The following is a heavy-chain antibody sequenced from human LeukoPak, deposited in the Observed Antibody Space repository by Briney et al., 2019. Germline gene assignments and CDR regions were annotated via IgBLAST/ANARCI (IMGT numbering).Heavy chain of an antibody. V-gene: IGHV3-15*01. Sequence: TGGSLRLSCAASGFTFSNAWMSWVRQAPGKGLEWVGRIKSKTDGGTTDYATPVKGRFTISRDDSKNTLYLQMNSLRAEDTAVYYCAKGVGFLEWLSTMYYMDVWGKGTTVTVSS. D-gene: IGHD3-3*01. J-gene: IGHJ6*03. CDR2: IKSKTDGGTT. CDR1: GFTFSNAW. CDR3: AKGVGFLEWLSTMYYMDV.